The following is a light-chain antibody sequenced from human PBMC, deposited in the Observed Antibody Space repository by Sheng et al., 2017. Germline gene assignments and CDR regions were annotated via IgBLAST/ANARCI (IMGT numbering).Light chain of an antibody. CDR2: DTS. Sequence: TLLTQSPVTLSLSPGERATLSCRASQSVRSYLAWYQQKPGQPPRLLIYDTSNRAPGVPARFSGSGSGTDFTLTISSLEPEDFAVYYCQQYGSFPQTFGKGTRVDIK. CDR3: QQYGSFPQT. J-gene: IGKJ1*01. CDR1: QSVRSY. V-gene: IGKV3-11*01.